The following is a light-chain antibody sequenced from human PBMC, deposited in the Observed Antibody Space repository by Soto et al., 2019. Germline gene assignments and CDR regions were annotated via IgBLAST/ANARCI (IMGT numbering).Light chain of an antibody. CDR2: DVS. Sequence: QSALTQPRSVSGSPGQSVTISCTGTSSDVGGYNYVSWYQQHPGKAPKLMIYDVSKRPSGVPDRFSGSKSGNTASLTISGLQAEDDSDYYCCSYAGSYTDVFGTGTNVTVL. J-gene: IGLJ1*01. CDR3: CSYAGSYTDV. V-gene: IGLV2-11*01. CDR1: SSDVGGYNY.